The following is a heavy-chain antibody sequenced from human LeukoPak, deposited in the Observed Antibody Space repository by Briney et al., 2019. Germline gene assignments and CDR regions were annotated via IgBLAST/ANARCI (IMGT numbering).Heavy chain of an antibody. CDR1: GASLSTYY. D-gene: IGHD7-27*01. V-gene: IGHV4-4*07. J-gene: IGHJ4*02. CDR2: IYSSGST. Sequence: PSETLSLTCTVSGASLSTYYWSWIRQPAGKRLELIGRIYSSGSTNYSPSLKSRVTMSVDTSKNQFTLHLSSVTAADTAVYFCARVGTNGGTDSWGQGTLVTVSS. CDR3: ARVGTNGGTDS.